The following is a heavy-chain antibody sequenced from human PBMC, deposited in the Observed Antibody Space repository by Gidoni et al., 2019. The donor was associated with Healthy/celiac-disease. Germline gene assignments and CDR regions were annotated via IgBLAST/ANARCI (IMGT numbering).Heavy chain of an antibody. CDR3: AKGVLCDY. CDR1: GFTFSSYA. CDR2: IRGSGGST. V-gene: IGHV3-23*01. Sequence: EVPLLASGGGFVQPGGSLRLSCAASGFTFSSYAMSWVRQAPGKGLEWGSAIRGSGGSTYYADSVKGRFTISRDNSKNTLYLQMNSLRAEDTAVYDCAKGVLCDYWGQGTLVTVSS. J-gene: IGHJ4*02.